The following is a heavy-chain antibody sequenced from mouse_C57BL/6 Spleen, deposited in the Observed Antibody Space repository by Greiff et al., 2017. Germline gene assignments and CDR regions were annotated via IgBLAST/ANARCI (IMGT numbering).Heavy chain of an antibody. CDR2: ISSGGSYT. Sequence: DVKLVESGGDLVKPGGSLKLSCAASGFTFSSYGMSWVRQTPDKRLEWVATISSGGSYTYYPDSVKGRFTISRDNAKNTLYLQMSSLKSEDTAMYYCARHYYDYDGAWFAYWGQGTLVTVSA. CDR3: ARHYYDYDGAWFAY. J-gene: IGHJ3*01. D-gene: IGHD2-4*01. CDR1: GFTFSSYG. V-gene: IGHV5-6*02.